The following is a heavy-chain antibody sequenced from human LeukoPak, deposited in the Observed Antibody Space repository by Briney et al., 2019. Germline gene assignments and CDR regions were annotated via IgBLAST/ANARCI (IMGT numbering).Heavy chain of an antibody. D-gene: IGHD3-22*01. V-gene: IGHV3-11*04. CDR3: ASYRYYDSSGYSKFDY. CDR1: GFTFSDEY. CDR2: ISHTGGSI. Sequence: KPGGSLRLSCAASGFTFSDEYMSWIRQAPGKGLEWISYISHTGGSIFYADSVKGRFTISRDNAKNSLYLQMNSLRAEDTAVYYCASYRYYDSSGYSKFDYWGQGTLVTVSS. J-gene: IGHJ4*02.